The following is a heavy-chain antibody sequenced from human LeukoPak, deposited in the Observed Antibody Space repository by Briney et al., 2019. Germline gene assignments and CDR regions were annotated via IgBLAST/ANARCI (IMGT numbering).Heavy chain of an antibody. CDR1: GGSISSYY. V-gene: IGHV4-59*01. D-gene: IGHD4-17*01. Sequence: SETLSLTCTVSGGSISSYYWSWIRQPPGKGLEWIGYIYYRRNTNYNPSLKSRVTISLDTSKNQFSLKLSSVTAADTAVYYCARYHADYGPDYWGQGTLVTVSS. J-gene: IGHJ4*02. CDR3: ARYHADYGPDY. CDR2: IYYRRNT.